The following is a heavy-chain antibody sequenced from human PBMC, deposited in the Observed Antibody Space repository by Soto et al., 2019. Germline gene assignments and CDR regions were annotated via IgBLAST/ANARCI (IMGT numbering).Heavy chain of an antibody. D-gene: IGHD6-19*01. CDR1: GGSVSGYW. CDR3: ARGQLAVAGSKFDP. J-gene: IGHJ5*02. CDR2: INHSGST. V-gene: IGHV4-34*01. Sequence: SETLSLTCAVYGGSVSGYWWSWIRQPPGKGLEWIGEINHSGSTNYNPSLKSRVTVSVDTSKNQFSLKLSSVTAADTAVYYCARGQLAVAGSKFDPWGQGTLLTVSS.